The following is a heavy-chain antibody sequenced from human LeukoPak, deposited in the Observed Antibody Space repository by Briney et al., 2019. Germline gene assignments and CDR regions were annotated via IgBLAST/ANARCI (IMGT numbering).Heavy chain of an antibody. V-gene: IGHV4-39*02. D-gene: IGHD3-22*01. CDR2: IYDSGST. CDR1: GGSISSSSYY. J-gene: IGHJ3*02. CDR3: ARDMEPTYYYDSSGYLEGGDAFDI. Sequence: PSETLSLTCTVSGGSISSSSYYWGWIRQPPGKGLEWTVSIYDSGSTYYNPSLKSRPTKSVDTSNNQFSMKLSSVTAADTAVYYCARDMEPTYYYDSSGYLEGGDAFDIWGQGTMVTVSS.